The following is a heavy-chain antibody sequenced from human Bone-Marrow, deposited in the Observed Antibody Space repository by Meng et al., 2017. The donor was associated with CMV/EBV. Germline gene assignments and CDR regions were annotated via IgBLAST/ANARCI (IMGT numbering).Heavy chain of an antibody. CDR2: ISYDGSNK. CDR1: GFTFSSYA. D-gene: IGHD6-13*01. J-gene: IGHJ5*02. CDR3: ARDQYSSTTPPPAFDP. V-gene: IGHV3-30-3*01. Sequence: GESLKISCAASGFTFSSYAMHWVRQAPGKGLEWVAVISYDGSNKYYADSVKGRFTISRDNSKNTLYLQMNSLRAEDTAVYYCARDQYSSTTPPPAFDPWGQGTLVTVSS.